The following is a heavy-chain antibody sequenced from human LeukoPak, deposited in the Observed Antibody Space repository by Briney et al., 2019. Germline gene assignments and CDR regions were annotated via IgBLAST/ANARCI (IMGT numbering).Heavy chain of an antibody. Sequence: PGGSLRLSCAASGFTFSSYGMTWVRQAPGKGLEWVSYISSSSSTIYYADSVKGRFTISRDNAKNSLYLQLNSLRAEDTAVYYCAIHYVFGVWGQGTLVTVSS. J-gene: IGHJ4*02. CDR1: GFTFSSYG. CDR2: ISSSSSTI. V-gene: IGHV3-48*01. CDR3: AIHYVFGV. D-gene: IGHD3-10*02.